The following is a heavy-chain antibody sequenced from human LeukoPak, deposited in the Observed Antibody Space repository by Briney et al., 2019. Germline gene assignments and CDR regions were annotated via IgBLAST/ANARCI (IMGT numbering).Heavy chain of an antibody. CDR3: ARVVSYYGSAYRLLDL. D-gene: IGHD3-10*01. CDR2: IWFDGSNK. Sequence: GGSLRLSCEASGFNFSTNGMHWVRQAPGKGLEWVALIWFDGSNKHYADSVKGRFTVSRDNSKNTMYLQMNSLRAEDTAVYCARVVSYYGSAYRLLDLWGRGTLVTVSS. J-gene: IGHJ2*01. V-gene: IGHV3-33*01. CDR1: GFNFSTNG.